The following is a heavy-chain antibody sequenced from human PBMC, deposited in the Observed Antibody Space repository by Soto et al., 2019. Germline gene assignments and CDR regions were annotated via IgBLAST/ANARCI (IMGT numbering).Heavy chain of an antibody. CDR2: VKSKIDGGTT. J-gene: IGHJ4*02. D-gene: IGHD2-21*01. CDR1: GFTFSNAW. V-gene: IGHV3-15*01. Sequence: EVQLVESGGGLVEPGGSLRLACAASGFTFSNAWMSWIRRAPGKGLEWVGRVKSKIDGGTTDYGVSVRGRFTISRDDSRESLYLQMNTLNTEDTAVYYCRAFCGGATCDVWGQGTLVSVSS. CDR3: RAFCGGATCDV.